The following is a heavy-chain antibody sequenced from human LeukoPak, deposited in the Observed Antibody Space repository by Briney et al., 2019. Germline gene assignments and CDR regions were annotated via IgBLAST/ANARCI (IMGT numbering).Heavy chain of an antibody. D-gene: IGHD6-13*01. V-gene: IGHV4-59*08. CDR2: ISYTGST. CDR1: AGSISGYY. Sequence: SETLSLTCTVSAGSISGYYWSWIRQPPGKGLEWIGYISYTGSTSYDPSLQSRVTMSVDTSKNQFSLKLSSVTAADTAFYYCARGIAAARVFDYWGQGTLVTVSS. J-gene: IGHJ4*02. CDR3: ARGIAAARVFDY.